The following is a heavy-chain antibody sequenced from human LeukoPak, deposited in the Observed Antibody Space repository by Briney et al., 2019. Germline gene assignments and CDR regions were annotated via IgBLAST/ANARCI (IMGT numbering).Heavy chain of an antibody. Sequence: SETLSLTCTVSGGSIRSYYWSWIRQPPGKGLEWIGYIYYSGSTNYNPSLKSRVTMSVDTSKNQFSLKLSSVTAADTAVYYCARHTSRGVDYWGQGTLVTVSS. D-gene: IGHD2-2*01. CDR1: GGSIRSYY. J-gene: IGHJ4*02. CDR2: IYYSGST. V-gene: IGHV4-59*08. CDR3: ARHTSRGVDY.